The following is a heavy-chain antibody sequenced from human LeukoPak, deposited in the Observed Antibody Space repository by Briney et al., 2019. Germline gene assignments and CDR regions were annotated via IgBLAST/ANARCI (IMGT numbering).Heavy chain of an antibody. V-gene: IGHV3-53*01. CDR1: GFTVSNNY. Sequence: GGSLRLSCAASGFTVSNNYMSWVRQAPGKGLEWVSLIYGGGTTYYADSVKGRFTISRDNSKNTLYLQMNSLRAEDTAVYYCAKPMVRGVIPDYWGQGTLVTVSS. CDR2: IYGGGTT. CDR3: AKPMVRGVIPDY. J-gene: IGHJ4*02. D-gene: IGHD3-10*01.